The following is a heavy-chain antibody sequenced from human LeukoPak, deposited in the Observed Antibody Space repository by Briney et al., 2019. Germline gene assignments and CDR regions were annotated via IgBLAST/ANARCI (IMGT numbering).Heavy chain of an antibody. Sequence: ASVKVSCKASGYTFTGYYVHWVRQAPGQGLEWMGWINPNSGGTNYAQKFQGRVTMTRDTSISTAYMELSRLRSDDTAVYYCARDNSLQDMAWWFDPWGQGTLVIVSS. D-gene: IGHD5-24*01. J-gene: IGHJ5*02. V-gene: IGHV1-2*02. CDR3: ARDNSLQDMAWWFDP. CDR2: INPNSGGT. CDR1: GYTFTGYY.